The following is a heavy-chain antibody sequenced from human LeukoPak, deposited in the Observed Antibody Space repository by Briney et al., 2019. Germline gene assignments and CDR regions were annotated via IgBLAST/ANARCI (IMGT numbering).Heavy chain of an antibody. D-gene: IGHD1-26*01. J-gene: IGHJ6*02. CDR3: ARHFKAPSRWDSGLFYYYYGMDV. CDR1: GYSFTSYW. CDR2: IYPGDSDT. Sequence: GESLKISCKGSGYSFTSYWIGWVRQMPGKGLEWMGIIYPGDSDTRYSPSFQGQVTISADKSISTAYLQWSSLKASDTAMYYCARHFKAPSRWDSGLFYYYYGMDVWGQGTTVTVSS. V-gene: IGHV5-51*01.